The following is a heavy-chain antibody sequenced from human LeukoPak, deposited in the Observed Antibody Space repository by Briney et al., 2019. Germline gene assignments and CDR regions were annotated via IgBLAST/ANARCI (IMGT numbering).Heavy chain of an antibody. CDR1: GFTFADYA. J-gene: IGHJ3*02. V-gene: IGHV3-9*01. CDR2: SSWNSGSI. CDR3: AKDKRDWRIGAFDI. D-gene: IGHD2-15*01. Sequence: GGSLRLPYAASGFTFADYAMHWVRQAPGKGLDWVSGSSWNSGSIGYADSVKGRFTISRDNAKNSLYLQMNSLRAEDTALYYCAKDKRDWRIGAFDIWGQGTMVTVSS.